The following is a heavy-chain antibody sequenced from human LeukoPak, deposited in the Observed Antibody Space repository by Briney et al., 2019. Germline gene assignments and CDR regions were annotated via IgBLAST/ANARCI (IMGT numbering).Heavy chain of an antibody. J-gene: IGHJ4*02. V-gene: IGHV3-7*04. D-gene: IGHD3-3*02. CDR3: ARDSQHLNFDH. CDR1: GFTFSNYW. CDR2: IKEDGSEK. Sequence: PGGSLRLSCAASGFTFSNYWMNWVRQAPGKGLEWVANIKEDGSEKYYVDSVKGRFTISRDNAKNSLYLQMDSLRAEDTAVYYCARDSQHLNFDHWGRGTLVTVSS.